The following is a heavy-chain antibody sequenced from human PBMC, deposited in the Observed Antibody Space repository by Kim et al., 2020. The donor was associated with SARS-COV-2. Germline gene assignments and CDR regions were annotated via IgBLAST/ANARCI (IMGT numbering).Heavy chain of an antibody. Sequence: GGSLRLSCAASGFDFSNQWMNWVRQVPGKGLEWVARIKSDGSELYYVDPVKGRFTISRDNAKRSLYLQMNSLRAEDTAVYFCVKALLKWGQGTLVTVST. CDR1: GFDFSNQW. V-gene: IGHV3-7*01. CDR2: IKSDGSEL. J-gene: IGHJ4*02. D-gene: IGHD2-15*01. CDR3: VKALLK.